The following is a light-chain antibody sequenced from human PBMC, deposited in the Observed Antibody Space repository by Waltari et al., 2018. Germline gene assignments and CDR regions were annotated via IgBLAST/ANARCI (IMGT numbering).Light chain of an antibody. Sequence: EIVMTQSPATLSVSPGERATLSCRASQSISSNLVWFQQKPGQAPRLLIYGASTRATGSPARFSGSGSGTEFTLTISSLQSEDFAVYYCQQYDDWPSWTFGQGTKVEIK. V-gene: IGKV3-15*01. J-gene: IGKJ1*01. CDR3: QQYDDWPSWT. CDR2: GAS. CDR1: QSISSN.